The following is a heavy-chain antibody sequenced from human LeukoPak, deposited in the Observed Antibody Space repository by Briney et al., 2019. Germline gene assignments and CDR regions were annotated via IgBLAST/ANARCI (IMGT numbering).Heavy chain of an antibody. D-gene: IGHD1-26*01. J-gene: IGHJ4*02. Sequence: GVSLRLSCAASGFTFGSYRMNWVRQAPGKGLEWVANIKQDGSEKYYVDSVKGRFTISRDNAKNSLFLQMNSLRADDTAVYYCARDTRTFDYWGQGTLVTVSS. CDR2: IKQDGSEK. CDR1: GFTFGSYR. CDR3: ARDTRTFDY. V-gene: IGHV3-7*01.